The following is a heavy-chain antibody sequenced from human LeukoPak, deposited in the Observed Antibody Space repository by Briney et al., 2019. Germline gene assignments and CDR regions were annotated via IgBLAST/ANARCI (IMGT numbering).Heavy chain of an antibody. Sequence: PSETLSLTCTVSGGSISSYYWSWIRQPPGKGLEWIGYIYYSGSTNYNPSLKSRVTISVDTSKNQFSLKLSSVTAADTAVYYCARGRGSSSPWGYLDYWGQGTLVTVSS. J-gene: IGHJ4*02. V-gene: IGHV4-59*08. CDR2: IYYSGST. CDR3: ARGRGSSSPWGYLDY. D-gene: IGHD6-13*01. CDR1: GGSISSYY.